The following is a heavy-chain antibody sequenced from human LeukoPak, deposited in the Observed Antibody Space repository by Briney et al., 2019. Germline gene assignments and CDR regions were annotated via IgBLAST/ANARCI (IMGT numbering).Heavy chain of an antibody. CDR1: GYTFTGYY. CDR3: ARADHREWELPFDY. V-gene: IGHV1-2*02. Sequence: ASVKVSCKASGYTFTGYYMHWVRQAPGQGLEWMGWINPNSGGTNYAQKFQGRVAMTRDTSISTAYMELSRLRPDDTAVYYCARADHREWELPFDYWGQGTLVTVSS. J-gene: IGHJ4*02. D-gene: IGHD1-26*01. CDR2: INPNSGGT.